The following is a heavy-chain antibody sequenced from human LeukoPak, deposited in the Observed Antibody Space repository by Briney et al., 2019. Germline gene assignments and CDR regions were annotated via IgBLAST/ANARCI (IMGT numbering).Heavy chain of an antibody. V-gene: IGHV4-31*11. CDR1: GDSISNYGSY. J-gene: IGHJ5*02. Sequence: SETLSLTCVVSGDSISNYGSYWSWIRHHPKRGLEWMGYINHRGTTYYSPSLKSRLAFSLDVSKNLLSLNLTSVTAADTAMYFCARAPIRLGPAEDLWDQGILVTVSS. CDR3: ARAPIRLGPAEDL. CDR2: INHRGTT. D-gene: IGHD2-2*01.